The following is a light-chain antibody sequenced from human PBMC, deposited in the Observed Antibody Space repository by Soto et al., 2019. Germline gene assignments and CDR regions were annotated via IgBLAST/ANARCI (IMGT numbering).Light chain of an antibody. V-gene: IGLV1-36*01. Sequence: SVLTQPPSVSEAPRQRVTISCSGSSSNIGNNAVNWYQQHPGKAPKLLIYYVSLLPSGVSDRFSGSKSGTSASLTISGLQAEDEADYYCSSYTSSSTYVFGTGTKVTVL. CDR1: SSNIGNNA. CDR2: YVS. CDR3: SSYTSSSTYV. J-gene: IGLJ1*01.